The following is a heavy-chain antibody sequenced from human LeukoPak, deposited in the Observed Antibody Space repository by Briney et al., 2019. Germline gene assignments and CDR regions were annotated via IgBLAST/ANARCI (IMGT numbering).Heavy chain of an antibody. V-gene: IGHV4-31*03. D-gene: IGHD5-18*01. CDR3: ARAIRGYSYGLNFDY. CDR1: GGSISSGGYY. J-gene: IGHJ4*02. Sequence: SETLSLTCTVSGGSISSGGYYWSWIRQHPGKGLEWIGYIYYSGSTYYNPSLKSRVTISVDTSKNQFSLKLSSVTAADTAVYYCARAIRGYSYGLNFDYWGQGTLVTVSS. CDR2: IYYSGST.